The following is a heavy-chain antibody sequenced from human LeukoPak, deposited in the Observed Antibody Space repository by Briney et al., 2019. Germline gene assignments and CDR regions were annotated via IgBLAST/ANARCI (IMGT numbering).Heavy chain of an antibody. D-gene: IGHD3-10*01. CDR2: ISAYNGNT. V-gene: IGHV1-18*01. CDR3: ARVVSPSRRYYFDY. Sequence: ASVKVSCKASGYTFTSYGIRWVRQAPGQGLEWMGWISAYNGNTNYAQKLQGRVTMTTDTSTSTAYMELRSLRSDDTAVYYCARVVSPSRRYYFDYWGQGTLVTVSS. J-gene: IGHJ4*02. CDR1: GYTFTSYG.